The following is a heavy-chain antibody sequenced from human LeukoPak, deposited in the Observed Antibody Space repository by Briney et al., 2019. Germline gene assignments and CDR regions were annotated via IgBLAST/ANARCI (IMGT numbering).Heavy chain of an antibody. V-gene: IGHV3-30*04. CDR2: ISYDGSNK. J-gene: IGHJ4*02. D-gene: IGHD6-19*01. CDR3: ARVFYSSGWYGNFDY. CDR1: GFTFSSYA. Sequence: PGRSLRLSCAASGFTFSSYAMHWVRQAPGKGLEWVAVISYDGSNKYYADPVKGRFTISRDNSKNTLYLQMNSLRAEDKAVYYCARVFYSSGWYGNFDYWGQGTLVTVSS.